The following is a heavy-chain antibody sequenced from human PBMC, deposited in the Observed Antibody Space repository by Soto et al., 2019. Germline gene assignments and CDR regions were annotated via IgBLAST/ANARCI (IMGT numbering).Heavy chain of an antibody. D-gene: IGHD3-3*01. V-gene: IGHV4-34*01. CDR2: INHSGVA. CDR1: GGSFCGYF. CDR3: ARGPYYNFRNGNYYYYYAMDV. Sequence: SETLSLTCAVYGGSFCGYFWSWIRQPPGKGLEWIGEINHSGVANYNPSLKSRVTISVDTSKNQFSLKLTSMTAADTAIYYCARGPYYNFRNGNYYYYYAMDVWGQGTTVTASS. J-gene: IGHJ6*02.